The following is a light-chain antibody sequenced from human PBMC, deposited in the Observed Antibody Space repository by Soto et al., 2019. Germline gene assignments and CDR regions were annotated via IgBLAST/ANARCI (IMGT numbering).Light chain of an antibody. V-gene: IGKV1-5*03. CDR2: KAS. J-gene: IGKJ1*01. CDR1: QSINTW. CDR3: QQYQTYSQ. Sequence: DIQMTQSPSTLSASVGDRVTITCRASQSINTWLAWYQLKQGRAPKLLISKASTLERGVSSRFSGSGSGTEFTLTISSLQPDDFATYYCQQYQTYSQFGQGTKVEIK.